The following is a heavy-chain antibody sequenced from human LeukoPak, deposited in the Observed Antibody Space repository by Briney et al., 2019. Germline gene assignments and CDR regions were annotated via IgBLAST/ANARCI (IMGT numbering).Heavy chain of an antibody. D-gene: IGHD2-2*02. CDR1: GFTFDDYA. J-gene: IGHJ4*02. CDR2: INTDGSST. Sequence: GRSLRLSCAASGFTFDDYAMHWVRQAPGKGLVWVSRINTDGSSTTYADSVKGRFTISRDNAKNTLYLQMNSLRAEDTAVYYCGRGFSIVPAGIPDYWGLGTLVTVSS. CDR3: GRGFSIVPAGIPDY. V-gene: IGHV3-74*01.